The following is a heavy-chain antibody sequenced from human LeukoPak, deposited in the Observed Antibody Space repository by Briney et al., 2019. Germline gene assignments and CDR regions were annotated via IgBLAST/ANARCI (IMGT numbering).Heavy chain of an antibody. D-gene: IGHD1-7*01. V-gene: IGHV3-11*04. CDR1: GFSFSDYY. J-gene: IGHJ4*02. CDR3: ARVMGNYASDY. CDR2: ISSSGDTM. Sequence: GGSLRLSCAASGFSFSDYYMSWIRQAPGKGLEWVSYISSSGDTMFYSDSVKGRFTISRDNGKKSLFLEINSLRAEDAAIYYCARVMGNYASDYWGQGALVTVSS.